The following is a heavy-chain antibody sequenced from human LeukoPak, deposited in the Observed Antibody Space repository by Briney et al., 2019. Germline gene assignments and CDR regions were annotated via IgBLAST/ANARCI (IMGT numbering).Heavy chain of an antibody. Sequence: SETLSLTCNVSGGSIRGYYWSWIRQPPGKGLEWIGYIYSSGSTNYNPSLKSRVTISVDTSKNQFSLKLSSVTAADTAVYYCASARIQLWDYYFDYWGQGTLVTVSS. J-gene: IGHJ4*02. CDR3: ASARIQLWDYYFDY. D-gene: IGHD5-18*01. V-gene: IGHV4-59*01. CDR1: GGSIRGYY. CDR2: IYSSGST.